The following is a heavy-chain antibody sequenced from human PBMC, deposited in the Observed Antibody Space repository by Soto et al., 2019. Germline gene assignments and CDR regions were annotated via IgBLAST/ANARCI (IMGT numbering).Heavy chain of an antibody. CDR3: AKERSVVATTPDFDY. J-gene: IGHJ4*02. V-gene: IGHV3-30*18. CDR2: ASYDGSYK. CDR1: GVSFSSFG. D-gene: IGHD5-12*01. Sequence: GGSLRLSCGAGGVSFSSFGMHRVSKAPGKGLEWVAVASYDGSYKYYADSVKGRFTISRDNSKNTLYLQMNSLRAEDTAVYYCAKERSVVATTPDFDYWGQGTLVTVSS.